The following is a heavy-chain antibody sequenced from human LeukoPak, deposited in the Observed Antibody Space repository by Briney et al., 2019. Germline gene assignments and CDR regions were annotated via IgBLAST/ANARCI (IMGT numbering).Heavy chain of an antibody. Sequence: GKSLRLSCAGSGFTFSGYGMHWVRQAPGKGLEWVTGIAYDGSRKHYADSVKGRFTISRDDSRNTMDLQMNSLRVEDTAVYHCTRYDSSRFDPWGQGTLVIVSS. D-gene: IGHD3-3*01. CDR3: TRYDSSRFDP. V-gene: IGHV3-30*03. CDR2: IAYDGSRK. J-gene: IGHJ5*02. CDR1: GFTFSGYG.